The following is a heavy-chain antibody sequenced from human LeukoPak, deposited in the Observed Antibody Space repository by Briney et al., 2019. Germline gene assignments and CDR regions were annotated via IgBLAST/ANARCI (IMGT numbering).Heavy chain of an antibody. CDR1: GFTFSNYA. D-gene: IGHD3-9*01. Sequence: GGSLRLSCVASGFTFSNYAMSWVRQAPGKGLEWVSAITGSGGITYYADSVKGRFTISRDNSKNSLYLQMNSLRAEDTAVYYCAKWGDYDVLTGYYDPDYWGQGTLVTVSS. V-gene: IGHV3-23*01. CDR3: AKWGDYDVLTGYYDPDY. J-gene: IGHJ4*02. CDR2: ITGSGGIT.